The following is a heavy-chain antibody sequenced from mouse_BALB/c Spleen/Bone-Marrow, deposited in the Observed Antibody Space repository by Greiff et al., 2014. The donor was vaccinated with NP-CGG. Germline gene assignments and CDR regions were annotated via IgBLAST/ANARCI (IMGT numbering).Heavy chain of an antibody. V-gene: IGHV14-3*02. D-gene: IGHD4-1*01. CDR1: GFNIEDTY. CDR3: ARWEYYAMDY. CDR2: IDPANGNT. J-gene: IGHJ4*01. Sequence: VQLQQSGAELVKPGASVKLSCTASGFNIEDTYMHWVKQRPEQGLEWTGRIDPANGNTKYDPKFQGKATITADTSSNTAYLQLSSLTSEDTAVYYCARWEYYAMDYWGQGTSVTVSS.